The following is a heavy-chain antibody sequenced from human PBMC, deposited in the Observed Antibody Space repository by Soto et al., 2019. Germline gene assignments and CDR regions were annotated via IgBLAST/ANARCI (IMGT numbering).Heavy chain of an antibody. CDR2: IYYSGST. D-gene: IGHD3-9*01. CDR1: GGSISSYY. V-gene: IGHV4-59*08. CDR3: ARRRAFYDILTGYSDLYFDY. Sequence: PSETLSLTCTVSGGSISSYYWSWIRQPPGKGLEWIGYIYYSGSTNYNPSLKSRVTISVDTSKNQFSLKLSSVTAADTAVYCCARRRAFYDILTGYSDLYFDYWGQGTLVTVSS. J-gene: IGHJ4*02.